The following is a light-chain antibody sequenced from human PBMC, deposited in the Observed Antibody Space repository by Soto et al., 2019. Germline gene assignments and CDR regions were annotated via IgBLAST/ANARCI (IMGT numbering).Light chain of an antibody. CDR2: EVS. J-gene: IGLJ1*01. CDR3: SSYTTSNTLEV. Sequence: QSALIQPASVSGSPGQSITISCTGTSRDVGGSNYVSWYQHHPHRAPKLLIYEVSYRPSGVSSRFSGSKSGNTASLTISGLQPADDADYYCSSYTTSNTLEVFGVGTKVTAL. V-gene: IGLV2-14*01. CDR1: SRDVGGSNY.